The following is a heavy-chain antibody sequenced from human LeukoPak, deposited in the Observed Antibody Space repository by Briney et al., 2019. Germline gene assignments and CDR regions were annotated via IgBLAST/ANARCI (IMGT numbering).Heavy chain of an antibody. D-gene: IGHD2-2*01. Sequence: SVKVSRKASGGTFSSYAISWVRQAPGQGLEWMGGIIPIFGTANYAQKFQGRVTITADESTSTAYMELSSLRSEDTAVYYCARDPGYCSSTSCYAFDYWGQGTLVTVSS. CDR1: GGTFSSYA. J-gene: IGHJ4*02. CDR2: IIPIFGTA. V-gene: IGHV1-69*01. CDR3: ARDPGYCSSTSCYAFDY.